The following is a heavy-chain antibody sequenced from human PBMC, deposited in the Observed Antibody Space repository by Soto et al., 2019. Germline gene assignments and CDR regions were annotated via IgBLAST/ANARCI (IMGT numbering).Heavy chain of an antibody. J-gene: IGHJ5*02. CDR3: ARVEFGELSGNWFDP. Sequence: QVQLQESGPGLVKPSQTLSLTCTVSGGSISSGDYYWSWIRQPPGKGLEWIGYIYYSGSTYYNPSLKSRVTISVDTSKNQFSLKLSSVTAADTAVYYCARVEFGELSGNWFDPWGQGTLVTVSS. V-gene: IGHV4-30-4*01. CDR1: GGSISSGDYY. CDR2: IYYSGST. D-gene: IGHD3-10*01.